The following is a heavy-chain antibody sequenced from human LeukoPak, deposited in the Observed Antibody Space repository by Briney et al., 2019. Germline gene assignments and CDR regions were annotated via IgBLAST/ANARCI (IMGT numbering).Heavy chain of an antibody. CDR2: IFSSGST. CDR3: ARHYYDRSDSYAFDY. CDR1: GGSISGYY. J-gene: IGHJ4*02. Sequence: SETLSLTCTVSGGSISGYYWSWIRQPPGKGLEWIGYIFSSGSTNYNPSLKSRVTISEDTSVNQFSLKLSSVTAADTAVYYCARHYYDRSDSYAFDYWGQGTLVSVSS. D-gene: IGHD3-22*01. V-gene: IGHV4-59*08.